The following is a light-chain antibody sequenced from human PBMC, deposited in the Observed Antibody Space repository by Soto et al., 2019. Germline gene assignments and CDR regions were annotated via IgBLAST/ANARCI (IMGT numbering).Light chain of an antibody. Sequence: QSALTQPPSVSAAPGQKVTISCSGSSSNIGNNYVSWYQHLPGTAPKLLIYDNNKRPSGIPDRFSGSKSGTSATLGITGLQTGDEAEYYCGTWDRSLSAVVFGGGTKLTVL. V-gene: IGLV1-51*01. CDR1: SSNIGNNY. CDR3: GTWDRSLSAVV. J-gene: IGLJ2*01. CDR2: DNN.